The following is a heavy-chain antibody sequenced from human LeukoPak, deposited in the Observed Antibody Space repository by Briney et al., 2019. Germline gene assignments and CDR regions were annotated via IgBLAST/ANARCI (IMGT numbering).Heavy chain of an antibody. CDR3: ARLVGATTAYDY. CDR1: GYTFTSHG. D-gene: IGHD1-26*01. V-gene: IGHV1-18*01. J-gene: IGHJ4*02. CDR2: ISTYNGNT. Sequence: WASVKVSCKASGYTFTSHGISWVRQAPGQGLEWMGWISTYNGNTNYAQKLQGRVSMTTDTSTSTAYMDLRSLRSDDTAVYYCARLVGATTAYDYWGQGTLVTVSS.